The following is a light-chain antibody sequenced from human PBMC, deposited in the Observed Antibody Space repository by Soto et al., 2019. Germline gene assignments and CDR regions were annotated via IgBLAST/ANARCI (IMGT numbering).Light chain of an antibody. Sequence: QMPQSPSSLSASVGDSVTITCRASQGIRKDLGWYQQKPGKAPQRLIYGASFLHTGVPSRCSGSGSGTEFTLTISSLQPEDFATYFCLQHNHFPWTFGQGTKV. CDR3: LQHNHFPWT. CDR1: QGIRKD. J-gene: IGKJ1*01. V-gene: IGKV1-17*01. CDR2: GAS.